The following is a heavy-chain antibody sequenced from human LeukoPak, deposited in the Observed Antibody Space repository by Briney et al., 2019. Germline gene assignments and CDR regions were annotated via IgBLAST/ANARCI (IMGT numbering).Heavy chain of an antibody. Sequence: GESLKISCKGSGYRLNNYWIGWVRQMPGKGLEWMGIIYAGDSDARYSPSFQGQVTMAVDKSISTAYLQWTSLKASDSAMYYCARTHDYGGSEWSDTWGQGTLVTVSS. D-gene: IGHD4/OR15-4a*01. CDR3: ARTHDYGGSEWSDT. CDR1: GYRLNNYW. J-gene: IGHJ5*02. CDR2: IYAGDSDA. V-gene: IGHV5-51*01.